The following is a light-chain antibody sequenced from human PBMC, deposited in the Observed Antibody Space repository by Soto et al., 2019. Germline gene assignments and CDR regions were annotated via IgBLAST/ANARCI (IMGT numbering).Light chain of an antibody. J-gene: IGKJ1*01. Sequence: DIKMTQSPSILSGSVGDRVTITSRASQTISSWLAWYQQKPGKAPKLLIYKASSLESGVPSRFSGSGSGTEFTLTISSLQPDDFATYYCQQYNSYPWTFGQGTKVDI. CDR1: QTISSW. CDR3: QQYNSYPWT. V-gene: IGKV1-5*03. CDR2: KAS.